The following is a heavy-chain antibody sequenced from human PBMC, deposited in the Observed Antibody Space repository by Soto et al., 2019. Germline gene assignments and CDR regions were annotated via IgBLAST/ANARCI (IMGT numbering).Heavy chain of an antibody. CDR1: GGSISTGSYF. D-gene: IGHD3-10*01. CDR3: ARHRWGSGSYSGLLDF. J-gene: IGHJ4*02. Sequence: SETLSLTCSVSGGSISTGSYFWGWIRQPPGKGLEWVGAVHYSGSANYRSSLQSRVTISVDTSQNQFSLRLRSVTAADTAVYYCARHRWGSGSYSGLLDFWGQGAPVTVSS. CDR2: VHYSGSA. V-gene: IGHV4-39*01.